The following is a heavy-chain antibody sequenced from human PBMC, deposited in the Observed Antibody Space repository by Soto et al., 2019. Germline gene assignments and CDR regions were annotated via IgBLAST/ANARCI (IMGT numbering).Heavy chain of an antibody. CDR2: ISGSGGST. V-gene: IGHV3-23*01. D-gene: IGHD3-16*02. Sequence: PGGSLRLSCAASGFTFSSYAMSWVRQAPGKGLERVSAISGSGGSTYYADSVKGRFTISRDNSKNTLYLQMNSLRAEDTAVYYCAKDRGRLYWNYYYGMDVWGQGTTVTVSS. CDR1: GFTFSSYA. CDR3: AKDRGRLYWNYYYGMDV. J-gene: IGHJ6*02.